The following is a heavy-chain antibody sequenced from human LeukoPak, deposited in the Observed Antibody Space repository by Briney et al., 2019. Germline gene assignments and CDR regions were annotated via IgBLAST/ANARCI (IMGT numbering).Heavy chain of an antibody. V-gene: IGHV3-48*03. CDR2: ISSSGSTI. CDR3: ARDRGGYNSYYFDY. Sequence: PGGSLRLSCAASGFTFSSYEMNWVRQAPGKGLEWVSYISSSGSTIYYADSVKGRFTIYRDNAKNSLYLQMNSLRAEDTAVYYCARDRGGYNSYYFDYWGQGTLVTVSS. J-gene: IGHJ4*02. D-gene: IGHD5-24*01. CDR1: GFTFSSYE.